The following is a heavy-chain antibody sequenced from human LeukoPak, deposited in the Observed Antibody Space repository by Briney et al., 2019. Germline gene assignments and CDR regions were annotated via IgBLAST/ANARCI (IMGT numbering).Heavy chain of an antibody. CDR2: TYYRSKWYD. D-gene: IGHD1-26*01. CDR1: GDSVSSNSAD. V-gene: IGHV6-1*01. CDR3: ARDLGGSHLDH. Sequence: SQTLSLTCAISGDSVSSNSADWNWIRQSPSRGLEWLGRTYYRSKWYDDYAVSMKSRITLNPDTSKNQFSLQLNSVTPEDTAVYFCARDLGGSHLDHWGQGTLVTVSS. J-gene: IGHJ4*02.